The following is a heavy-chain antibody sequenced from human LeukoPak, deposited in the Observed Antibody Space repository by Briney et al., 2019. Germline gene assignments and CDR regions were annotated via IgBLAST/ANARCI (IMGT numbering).Heavy chain of an antibody. V-gene: IGHV4-39*01. D-gene: IGHD6-19*01. CDR3: ARQSSGWPDFDY. Sequence: SETLSLTCTVSGGSISSSNYSWGWICQPRGKGLEWIGSFYYSGSTYQNPSLKSRVTISVDTSKNQFSLNVSSVTAADTAVYYCARQSSGWPDFDYWGQGTLVTVSS. CDR2: FYYSGST. CDR1: GGSISSSNYS. J-gene: IGHJ4*02.